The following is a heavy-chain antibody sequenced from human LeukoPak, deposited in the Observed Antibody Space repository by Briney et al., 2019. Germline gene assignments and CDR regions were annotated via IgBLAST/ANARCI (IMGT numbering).Heavy chain of an antibody. V-gene: IGHV3-74*01. CDR1: GFTFSSYW. Sequence: GGSLRLSCAASGFTFSSYWMHWVRQAPGKGLVWVSRINCDGSSTSYADSVKGRFTISRDNAKNTLYLQMNSLRAEDTAVYYCASLPGYWGQGTLVTVSS. CDR3: ASLPGY. CDR2: INCDGSST. J-gene: IGHJ4*02.